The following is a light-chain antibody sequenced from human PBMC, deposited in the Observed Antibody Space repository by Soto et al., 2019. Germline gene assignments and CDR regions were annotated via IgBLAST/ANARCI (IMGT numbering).Light chain of an antibody. CDR1: QVMSSW. CDR3: QQTATLPST. V-gene: IGKV1D-12*01. Sequence: IQMTQSPSSVSAAVGERVTIACRASQVMSSWLAWYKQKPGKAPKLLILAASTLQRGVPSRCSGSGSRTDFTLTITSLTPEAIGTYYCQQTATLPSTFGQGTRLEIK. J-gene: IGKJ5*01. CDR2: AAS.